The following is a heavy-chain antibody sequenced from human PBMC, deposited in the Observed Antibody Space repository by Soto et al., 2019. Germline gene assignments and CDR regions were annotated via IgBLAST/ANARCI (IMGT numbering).Heavy chain of an antibody. V-gene: IGHV3-21*01. Sequence: GGSLRLSCAASGFTFSSYSMNWVRQAPGKGLEWVSSISSSSSYIYYADSVKGRFTISRDNAKNSLYLQMNSLRAEDTAVYYCARTYCSSTSCHYYYYGMDVWGQGTTVTVSS. J-gene: IGHJ6*02. CDR3: ARTYCSSTSCHYYYYGMDV. CDR1: GFTFSSYS. CDR2: ISSSSSYI. D-gene: IGHD2-2*01.